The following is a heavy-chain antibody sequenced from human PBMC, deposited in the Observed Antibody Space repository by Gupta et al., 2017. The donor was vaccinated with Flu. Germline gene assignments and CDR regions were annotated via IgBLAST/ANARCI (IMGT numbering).Heavy chain of an antibody. CDR1: GFTFDDYA. D-gene: IGHD1-26*01. Sequence: EVQLVESGGGLVQPGRSLRLSCAASGFTFDDYALPWVRQAPGKGLEWVSGISWNSGSIGYADSVKGRFTISRDNAKNSLYLQMNSLRAEDTALYYCAKDIVGVTGGYFDYWGQGTLVTVSS. J-gene: IGHJ4*02. V-gene: IGHV3-9*01. CDR3: AKDIVGVTGGYFDY. CDR2: ISWNSGSI.